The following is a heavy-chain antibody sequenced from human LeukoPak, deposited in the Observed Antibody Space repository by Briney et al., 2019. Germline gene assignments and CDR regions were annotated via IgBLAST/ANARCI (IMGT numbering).Heavy chain of an antibody. V-gene: IGHV3-7*01. J-gene: IGHJ4*02. Sequence: HPGGSLRLSCVASGFTFTDFFMSWVRQAPGKGLEWVASIKHNGGEKYYVDSVKGRFTISRDNAKNSLYLQMNSLRAEDTAVYYCARDFAYYDSSGYSLWGQGTLVTVSS. CDR3: ARDFAYYDSSGYSL. D-gene: IGHD3-22*01. CDR2: IKHNGGEK. CDR1: GFTFTDFF.